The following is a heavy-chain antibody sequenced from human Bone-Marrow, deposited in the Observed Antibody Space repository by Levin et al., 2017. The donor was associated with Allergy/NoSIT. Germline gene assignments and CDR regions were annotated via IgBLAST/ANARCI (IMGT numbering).Heavy chain of an antibody. CDR3: AKLLPWLVLTAPFDY. CDR2: ISYDGSDK. D-gene: IGHD6-19*01. V-gene: IGHV3-30*18. J-gene: IGHJ4*02. Sequence: SCAVSGVTFSNYGMHWVRQAPGKGLEWVALISYDGSDKDYADSVKGRFTISRDSSKNTLYLQMNSLRAEDTAVYYCAKLLPWLVLTAPFDYWGQGTLVTVSS. CDR1: GVTFSNYG.